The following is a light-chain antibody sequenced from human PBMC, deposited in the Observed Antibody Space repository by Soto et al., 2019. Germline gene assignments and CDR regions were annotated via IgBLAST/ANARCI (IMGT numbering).Light chain of an antibody. J-gene: IGKJ4*01. CDR1: QDISNY. V-gene: IGKV1-33*01. CDR2: DAS. CDR3: QHNDNPAT. Sequence: DIQMTQSPSSLSASVGDRVTITCQASQDISNYLDWYQQKPGKAPKLLIYDASNLETGVPSRFSGSGSGTDSTTTISSQPPEDMASYYYQHNDNPATFGGGTKVEIK.